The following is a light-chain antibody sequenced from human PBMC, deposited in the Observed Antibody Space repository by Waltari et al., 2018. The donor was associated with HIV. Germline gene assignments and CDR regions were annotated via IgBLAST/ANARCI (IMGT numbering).Light chain of an antibody. J-gene: IGLJ2*01. CDR1: PSNIGSNS. V-gene: IGLV1-44*01. CDR3: ATWDDTMSVV. CDR2: SND. Sequence: QSPLTQTPSMSGAPGQRVTISCSGGPSNIGSNSVHWYRQLPGTAPKLLIYSNDHRPSRVPVRFSGSKSATSAFLVISGLQSDDEADYYCATWDDTMSVVFGGGTRLTVL.